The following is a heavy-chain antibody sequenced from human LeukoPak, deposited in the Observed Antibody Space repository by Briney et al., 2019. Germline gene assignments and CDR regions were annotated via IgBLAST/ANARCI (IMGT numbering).Heavy chain of an antibody. D-gene: IGHD3-10*01. V-gene: IGHV1-2*02. CDR2: INPNSGAT. CDR3: ARTPYGSGSIGWFDP. Sequence: ASVKVSCKASGYTFTDYYMHWVRQAPGQGLEWMGWINPNSGATKNAQKFQGRVTMTRDTSISTAYMELSRLTFDDTAIYYCARTPYGSGSIGWFDPWGQGTLVTVSS. CDR1: GYTFTDYY. J-gene: IGHJ5*02.